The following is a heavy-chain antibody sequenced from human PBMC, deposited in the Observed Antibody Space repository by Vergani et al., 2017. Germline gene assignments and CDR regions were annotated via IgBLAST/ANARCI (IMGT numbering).Heavy chain of an antibody. J-gene: IGHJ4*02. CDR1: GYTLTELS. Sequence: QVQLVQSGAEVKKPGASVKVSCKVSGYTLTELSMHWVRQAPGKGLEWVGGFDPEDGETIYAQKFQGRVTITAVESTSTAYMELSSLRSEETAVYYCAREPNYYDSSGEDPDYWGQGTLVTVSS. D-gene: IGHD3-22*01. CDR3: AREPNYYDSSGEDPDY. V-gene: IGHV1-24*01. CDR2: FDPEDGET.